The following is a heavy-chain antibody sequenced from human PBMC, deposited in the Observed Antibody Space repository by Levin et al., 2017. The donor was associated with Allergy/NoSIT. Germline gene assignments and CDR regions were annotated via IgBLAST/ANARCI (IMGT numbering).Heavy chain of an antibody. V-gene: IGHV4-4*07. CDR1: GTSINNYY. CDR2: IYTSGST. J-gene: IGHJ4*02. Sequence: PSETLSLTCTVSGTSINNYYWSWIRQPAGKGLEWIGRIYTSGSTYYNPSLKSRVTMSIDTSTNQFSLKVTSVTAADTAVYFCARDRDYYDTTGQTLVDYWGQGTLVTVSS. CDR3: ARDRDYYDTTGQTLVDY. D-gene: IGHD3-22*01.